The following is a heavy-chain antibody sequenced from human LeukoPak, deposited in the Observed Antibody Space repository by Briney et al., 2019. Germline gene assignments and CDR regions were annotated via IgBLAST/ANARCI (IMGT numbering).Heavy chain of an antibody. CDR2: ITLYSDTT. V-gene: IGHV4-30-4*01. J-gene: IGHJ4*02. CDR3: ARGFGYDFADY. CDR1: GGSISSGDHY. Sequence: SETLSLTCSVSGGSISSGDHYWTWIRQPPGGGLEWMGFITLYSDTTSYNPSLRSRLMISIDTSKNQFSLTLTSVTAADTAVYFCARGFGYDFADYWGQGILVTVSS. D-gene: IGHD2-2*01.